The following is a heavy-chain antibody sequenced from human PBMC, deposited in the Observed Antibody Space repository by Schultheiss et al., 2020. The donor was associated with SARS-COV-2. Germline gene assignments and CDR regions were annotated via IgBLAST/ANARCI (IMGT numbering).Heavy chain of an antibody. D-gene: IGHD3-3*01. CDR2: IHNSEST. V-gene: IGHV4-31*03. CDR1: GGSISSGGYY. CDR3: ARVEGHYDFWSGSHWFDP. J-gene: IGHJ5*02. Sequence: SETLSLTCTVSGGSISSGGYYWSWIRQHPGKGLEWIGYIHNSESTYYNPSLRSRGIISVDTSKNQFSLKLSSVTAADTAVYYCARVEGHYDFWSGSHWFDPWGQGTLVTVSS.